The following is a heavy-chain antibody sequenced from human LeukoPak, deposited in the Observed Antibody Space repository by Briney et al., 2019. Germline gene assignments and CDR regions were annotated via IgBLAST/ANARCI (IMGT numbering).Heavy chain of an antibody. Sequence: ASVKVSCKASGYTFTSYDINWVRQATGQGLEWMGWMNPNSGNTGYAQKFQGRVTMTRDTSITTAYMELSSLRPEDTADYYCARGPRLSWFDPWGQGTLVTVSS. J-gene: IGHJ5*02. D-gene: IGHD2-8*01. CDR3: ARGPRLSWFDP. CDR1: GYTFTSYD. CDR2: MNPNSGNT. V-gene: IGHV1-8*01.